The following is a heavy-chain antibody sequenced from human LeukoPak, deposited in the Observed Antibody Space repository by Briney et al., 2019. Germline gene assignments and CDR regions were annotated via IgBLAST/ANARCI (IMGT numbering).Heavy chain of an antibody. CDR3: TTYRQVLLPFES. D-gene: IGHD2-8*02. CDR2: IFPSGGEI. V-gene: IGHV3-23*01. J-gene: IGHJ4*02. CDR1: GFTFSTFA. Sequence: GGSLRLSCAASGFTFSTFAMIWVRQPPGKGLEWVSSIFPSGGEIHYADSVRGRFTISRDNSKSTLSLQMNSLRAEDTAIYYCTTYRQVLLPFESWGQGTLVTVSS.